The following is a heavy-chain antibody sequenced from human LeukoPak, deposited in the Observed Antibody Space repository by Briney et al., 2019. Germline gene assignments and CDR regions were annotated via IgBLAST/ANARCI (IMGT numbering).Heavy chain of an antibody. D-gene: IGHD1-26*01. Sequence: GGSLRLSCVASGFTFSNYAIHWVRQAPGKGLEWVAVISYDGSTKYTDSVKGRFTISRDNSKSTLYLQTNILRAEDTAVYYCAGHLGAWRYFDYWGQGTLVTVSS. V-gene: IGHV3-30-3*01. CDR2: ISYDGSTK. J-gene: IGHJ4*02. CDR3: AGHLGAWRYFDY. CDR1: GFTFSNYA.